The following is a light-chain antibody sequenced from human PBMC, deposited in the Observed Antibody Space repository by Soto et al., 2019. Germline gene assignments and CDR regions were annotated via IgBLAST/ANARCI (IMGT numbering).Light chain of an antibody. V-gene: IGKV1-9*01. CDR2: AAS. CDR3: QQLNSYPWT. Sequence: IQLTQSPSSLSAFVGDRVPITCRASQGISSSLAWYQQKPGKAPNLLIFAASTLQSGVPSRFSGSGSGTDFTLTISSLQPEDFATYYCQQLNSYPWTFGQGTKVEIK. J-gene: IGKJ1*01. CDR1: QGISSS.